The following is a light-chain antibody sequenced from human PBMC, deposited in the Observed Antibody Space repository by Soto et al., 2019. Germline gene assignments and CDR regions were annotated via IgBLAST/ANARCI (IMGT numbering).Light chain of an antibody. CDR3: QQYIRWPLT. J-gene: IGKJ4*01. Sequence: EIVMTQSPATLSVSPGERATLSCRASQSVSSNLAWYQQKPVQAPSLLIYGASTRATGTPARFSGSGSGTEFTLTISSLQSEDFAVYYCQQYIRWPLTFGGGTKVDIK. V-gene: IGKV3-15*01. CDR2: GAS. CDR1: QSVSSN.